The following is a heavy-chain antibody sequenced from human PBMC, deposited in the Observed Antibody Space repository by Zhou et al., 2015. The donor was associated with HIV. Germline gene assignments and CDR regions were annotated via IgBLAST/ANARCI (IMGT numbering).Heavy chain of an antibody. Sequence: QVQLVQSGAEVKKPGSSVKVSCKASGGTFSSYAISWVRQAPGQGLEWMGGIIPIFGTANYAQKFQGRVTITADESTSTAYMELSSLRSEDTAVYYCARAMDDYGDYVSFYYYYGMDVWGQGTTVTVSS. CDR2: IIPIFGTA. D-gene: IGHD4-17*01. CDR1: GGTFSSYA. CDR3: ARAMDDYGDYVSFYYYYGMDV. J-gene: IGHJ6*02. V-gene: IGHV1-69*12.